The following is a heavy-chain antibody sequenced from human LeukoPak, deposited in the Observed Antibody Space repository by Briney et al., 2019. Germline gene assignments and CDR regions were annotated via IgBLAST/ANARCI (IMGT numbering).Heavy chain of an antibody. CDR1: GYTFTGYY. J-gene: IGHJ5*02. CDR3: ARDRTALVVVPATYNWFDP. D-gene: IGHD2-15*01. Sequence: GASVKVSCKASGYTFTGYYMHWVRQAPGQGLEWMGWIHPTSGGTTYAQKFQGRVTMTRDTSVSTAYMELTRLTSDDTAVYYCARDRTALVVVPATYNWFDPWGKGTLVTVSS. V-gene: IGHV1-2*02. CDR2: IHPTSGGT.